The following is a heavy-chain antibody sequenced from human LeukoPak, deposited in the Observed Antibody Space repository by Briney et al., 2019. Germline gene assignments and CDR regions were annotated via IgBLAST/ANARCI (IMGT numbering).Heavy chain of an antibody. Sequence: GGSLRLSCAASGFTFSSYDMTWVRQAPGRGLEWVSSIRPSGDNTYYGDSVKGRFTISRDNSKNTLYLQMNSLRAEDTAVYYCASYMTTVTTQGWFDPWGQGTLVTVSS. V-gene: IGHV3-23*01. CDR1: GFTFSSYD. D-gene: IGHD4-17*01. CDR3: ASYMTTVTTQGWFDP. J-gene: IGHJ5*02. CDR2: IRPSGDNT.